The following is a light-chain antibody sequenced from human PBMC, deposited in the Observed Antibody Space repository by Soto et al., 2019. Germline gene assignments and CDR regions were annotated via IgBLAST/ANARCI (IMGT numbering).Light chain of an antibody. CDR1: QSVSSTY. J-gene: IGKJ5*01. CDR3: HQYQTYAT. CDR2: GAS. Sequence: VLTHSPGTLSLYPSERATLSCRASQSVSSTYLAWYQQKSGQAPRLLIYGASSRATGIPDRFSGSGSGTEFTLTISSLQPDDFATYSCHQYQTYATFGHRTRLEIK. V-gene: IGKV3-20*01.